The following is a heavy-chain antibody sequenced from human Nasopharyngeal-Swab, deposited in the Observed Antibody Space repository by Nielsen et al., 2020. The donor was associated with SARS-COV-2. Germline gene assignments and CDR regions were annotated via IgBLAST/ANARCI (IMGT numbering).Heavy chain of an antibody. CDR2: FDPEDGET. CDR1: GYTLTELS. CDR3: ARDNWDPERFDY. D-gene: IGHD7-27*01. J-gene: IGHJ4*02. Sequence: ASVKVSCKVSGYTLTELSMHWVRQAPGKGLEWMGGFDPEDGETIYAQKLQGRVTMTTDTSTSTAYMELRSLRSDDTAVYYCARDNWDPERFDYWGQGTLVTVSS. V-gene: IGHV1-24*01.